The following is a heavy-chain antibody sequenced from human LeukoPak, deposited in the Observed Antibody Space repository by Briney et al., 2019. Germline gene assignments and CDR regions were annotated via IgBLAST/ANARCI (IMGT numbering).Heavy chain of an antibody. Sequence: GGSLRLSCAASGFTFSSYGMHWVRQAPGKGLEWVAFIRYDGSNKYYADSVKGRFTISRDNSKNTLYLQMNSLRAEDTAVYYCAKVGVAARRDAFDIWGQGTMVTVSS. V-gene: IGHV3-30*02. CDR3: AKVGVAARRDAFDI. CDR2: IRYDGSNK. CDR1: GFTFSSYG. J-gene: IGHJ3*02. D-gene: IGHD6-6*01.